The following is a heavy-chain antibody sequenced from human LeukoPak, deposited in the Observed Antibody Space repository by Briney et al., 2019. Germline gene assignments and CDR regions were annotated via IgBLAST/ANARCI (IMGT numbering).Heavy chain of an antibody. CDR2: ISDTGSST. J-gene: IGHJ4*02. V-gene: IGHV3-23*01. CDR3: ARATASMVRGVSDY. D-gene: IGHD3-10*01. CDR1: GFTFSSYG. Sequence: GGSLRLSCAASGFTFSSYGMSWVRQAPGKGLEWLSSISDTGSSTYYADSVKGRFTISRDNAKNSLYLQMNSLRAEDTAVYYCARATASMVRGVSDYWGQGTLVTVSS.